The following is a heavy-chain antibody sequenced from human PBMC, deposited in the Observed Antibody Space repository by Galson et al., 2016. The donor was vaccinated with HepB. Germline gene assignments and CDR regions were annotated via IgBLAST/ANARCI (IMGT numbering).Heavy chain of an antibody. CDR3: ARQRRNYGMDV. D-gene: IGHD1-1*01. Sequence: QSGAEVKKPGESLKISCKTSGFSFATHWTAWVRQMPGKGLEWMGIIYAGDSETRYSPPFQGQVTISVDKSTAVAYLQWNSLKASDSAMYYCARQRRNYGMDVGGQGTTVTVSS. J-gene: IGHJ6*02. V-gene: IGHV5-51*01. CDR2: IYAGDSET. CDR1: GFSFATHW.